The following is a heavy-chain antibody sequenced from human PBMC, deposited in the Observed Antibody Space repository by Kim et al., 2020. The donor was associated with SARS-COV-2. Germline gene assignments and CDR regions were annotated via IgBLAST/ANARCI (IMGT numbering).Heavy chain of an antibody. J-gene: IGHJ4*02. D-gene: IGHD6-13*01. Sequence: ASVKVSCKASGYTFINHHMHWVRQAPGQGLEWMGIINPSGDSASYSQKFQGRVTMTRDTSTSTDYMELSSLRSEDTAVYYCVRDRGGSWTFDYWGQGTLV. CDR3: VRDRGGSWTFDY. CDR2: INPSGDSA. CDR1: GYTFINHH. V-gene: IGHV1-46*01.